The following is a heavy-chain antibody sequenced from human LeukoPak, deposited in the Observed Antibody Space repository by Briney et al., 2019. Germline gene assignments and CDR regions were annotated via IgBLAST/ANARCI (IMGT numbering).Heavy chain of an antibody. Sequence: SETLSLTCAVYGGSFSGYYWGWIRQPPGKGLEWIGEINHSGSTNYNPSLKSRVTISVDTSKNQFSLKLSSVTAADTAVYYCARGWTTIFGVVIPHSPFDYWGQGTLVTVSS. CDR1: GGSFSGYY. V-gene: IGHV4-34*01. CDR2: INHSGST. CDR3: ARGWTTIFGVVIPHSPFDY. D-gene: IGHD3-3*01. J-gene: IGHJ4*02.